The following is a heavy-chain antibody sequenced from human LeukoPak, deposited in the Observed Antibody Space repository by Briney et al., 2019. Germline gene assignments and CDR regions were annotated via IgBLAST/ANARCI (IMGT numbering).Heavy chain of an antibody. CDR3: AKGYCSG. Sequence: GGSLRLSCAASGFTFSNHAMSWVRQASGKGLEWVSIISSSGGSTYYADSVKGRFTISRDNSKNTLYLQMNTLRAEDTAVYYCAKGYCSGWGQGTLVTVSS. CDR1: GFTFSNHA. D-gene: IGHD2-15*01. CDR2: ISSSGGST. J-gene: IGHJ4*02. V-gene: IGHV3-23*01.